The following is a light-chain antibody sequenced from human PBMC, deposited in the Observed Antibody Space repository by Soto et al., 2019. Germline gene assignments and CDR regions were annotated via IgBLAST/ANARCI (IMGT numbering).Light chain of an antibody. CDR1: SSDIGAYNF. CDR3: KSYAGSNTYV. CDR2: EVV. J-gene: IGLJ1*01. V-gene: IGLV2-8*01. Sequence: QSALTQPPSASGSPGQSVSISCTGTSSDIGAYNFVSWYQQHPGKAPRLIIYEVVQRPSGVPDRFSGSKSGNTASLTVSGLQAADEADYFCKSYAGSNTYVFGSGTKLTVL.